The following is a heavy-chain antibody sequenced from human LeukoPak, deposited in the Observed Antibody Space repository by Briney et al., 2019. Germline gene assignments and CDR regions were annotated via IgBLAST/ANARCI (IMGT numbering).Heavy chain of an antibody. CDR1: GFTFSRYS. Sequence: GGSLRLSCAASGFTFSRYSMHWVRQAPGKGLEWVALISYDGSNKYYADSVKGRFTISRDNSKNTLYLQTNSLRAEDTAVYYCARDGAIMIVVVNYYFDFWGQGSLVTVSS. V-gene: IGHV3-30*04. D-gene: IGHD3-22*01. CDR3: ARDGAIMIVVVNYYFDF. J-gene: IGHJ4*02. CDR2: ISYDGSNK.